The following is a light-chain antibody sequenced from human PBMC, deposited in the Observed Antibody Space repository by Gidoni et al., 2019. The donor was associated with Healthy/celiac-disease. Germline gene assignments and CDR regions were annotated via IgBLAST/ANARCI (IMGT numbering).Light chain of an antibody. CDR1: QSISSY. CDR3: QQSYSTPPT. CDR2: AAS. J-gene: IGKJ4*01. V-gene: IGKV1-39*01. Sequence: PSSLSASVGDRVTITCRASQSISSYLNWYQQKPGKAPKLLIDAASSLQSGVPSRFSGSGSGTDFTLTISSLQPEDFATYYCQQSYSTPPTFGGGTKVEIK.